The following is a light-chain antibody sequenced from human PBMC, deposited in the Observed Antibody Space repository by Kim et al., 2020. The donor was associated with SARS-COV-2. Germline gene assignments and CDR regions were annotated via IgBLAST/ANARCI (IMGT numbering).Light chain of an antibody. J-gene: IGLJ3*02. CDR3: QSYDSSLSGSV. Sequence: QSVLTQPPSVSGAPGRRVTISCTGSSSNIGAGYDVHWYQQLPGTAPKLLIYGISNRPSGVPDRFSGSKSGTSASLAITGLQAEDEADYYCQSYDSSLSGSVFGGGTQLSVL. V-gene: IGLV1-40*01. CDR1: SSNIGAGYD. CDR2: GIS.